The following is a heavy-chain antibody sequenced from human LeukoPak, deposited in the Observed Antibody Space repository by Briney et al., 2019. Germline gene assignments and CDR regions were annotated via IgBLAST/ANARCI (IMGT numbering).Heavy chain of an antibody. CDR1: GYTFTSYY. CDR3: ARDRSSGWYPFGYYYYYMDV. J-gene: IGHJ6*03. CDR2: INPSGGST. V-gene: IGHV1-46*01. Sequence: GASVKVFCKASGYTFTSYYMHWVRQAPGQGLEWMGIINPSGGSTSYAQKFQGRVTMTRDTSTSTVYMELSSLRSEDTAVYYCARDRSSGWYPFGYYYYYMDVWGKGTTVTISS. D-gene: IGHD6-19*01.